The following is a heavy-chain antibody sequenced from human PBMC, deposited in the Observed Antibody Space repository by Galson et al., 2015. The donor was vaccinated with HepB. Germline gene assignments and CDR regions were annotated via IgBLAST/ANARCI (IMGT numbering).Heavy chain of an antibody. J-gene: IGHJ4*02. CDR3: SRDLSAFCTSTNCYKFDY. Sequence: SLRLSCAASGFTFGEYAMRWFRQAPGKGREWVGFIRSKIYGGTTEYAASVKGRFTIPRDDSKSIAYLQMNSLKTEDTAVYYCSRDLSAFCTSTNCYKFDYWGQGTLVTVSS. CDR1: GFTFGEYA. D-gene: IGHD2-2*01. V-gene: IGHV3-49*03. CDR2: IRSKIYGGTT.